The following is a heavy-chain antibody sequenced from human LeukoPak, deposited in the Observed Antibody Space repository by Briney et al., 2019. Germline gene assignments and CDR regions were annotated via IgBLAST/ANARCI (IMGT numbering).Heavy chain of an antibody. J-gene: IGHJ5*02. CDR3: ARAPDCSSTSCSLWFDP. V-gene: IGHV4-59*01. Sequence: SETLSLTCTVSGGSISSYYWSWIRQPPGKGLEWIGYIYYSGSTNYNPSLKSRVTISVDTSKNQFSLKLSSVTAADTAVYYCARAPDCSSTSCSLWFDPWGQGTLVTV. D-gene: IGHD2-2*01. CDR1: GGSISSYY. CDR2: IYYSGST.